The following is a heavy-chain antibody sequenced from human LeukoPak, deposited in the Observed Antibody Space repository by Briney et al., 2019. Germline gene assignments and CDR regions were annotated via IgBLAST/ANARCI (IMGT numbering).Heavy chain of an antibody. CDR2: ISYDGSNK. V-gene: IGHV3-30-3*01. CDR3: ARDSVVPAAIFDY. D-gene: IGHD2-2*01. Sequence: GGSLRLSCAASGFTFSSYEMNWVRQAPGKGLEWVAVISYDGSNKCYADSVKGRFTISRDNSKNTLYLQMNSLRAEDTAVYYCARDSVVPAAIFDYRGQGTLVTVSS. CDR1: GFTFSSYE. J-gene: IGHJ4*02.